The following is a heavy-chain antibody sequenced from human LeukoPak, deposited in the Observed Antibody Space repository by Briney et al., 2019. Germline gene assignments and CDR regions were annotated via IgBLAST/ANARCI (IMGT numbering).Heavy chain of an antibody. V-gene: IGHV3-23*01. CDR2: ISGSGCRT. Sequence: GGSLRLSCAASGLIFSSYAMRWARQSPGKGLEWVSAISGSGCRTYYPDSVKGRFTISSDNSNNPLYLQMNSLRAKDTAVYRGALTRGGGYCSGGSCGDDAFDIWGQGTMLTVSS. D-gene: IGHD2-15*01. CDR3: ALTRGGGYCSGGSCGDDAFDI. CDR1: GLIFSSYA. J-gene: IGHJ3*02.